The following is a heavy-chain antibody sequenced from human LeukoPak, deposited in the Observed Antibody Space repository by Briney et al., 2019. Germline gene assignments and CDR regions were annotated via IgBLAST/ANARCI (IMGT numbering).Heavy chain of an antibody. CDR3: ASILLWYVYDY. J-gene: IGHJ4*02. CDR2: INDSGGST. V-gene: IGHV3-23*01. D-gene: IGHD3-10*01. Sequence: GGSLRLSCAASGFTFSSYGMSWVRQAPGEGLEWVSAINDSGGSTYYTDSVKGRFTISRDNSKNTLYLQMNSLRAEDTAVYYCASILLWYVYDYWGQGTLVTVSS. CDR1: GFTFSSYG.